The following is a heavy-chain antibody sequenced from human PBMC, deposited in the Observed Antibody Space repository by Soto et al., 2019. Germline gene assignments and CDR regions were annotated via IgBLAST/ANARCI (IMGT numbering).Heavy chain of an antibody. CDR1: GGSFSGYY. CDR3: AKHRSWYYIDSFDI. V-gene: IGHV4-34*01. D-gene: IGHD6-13*01. CDR2: INHSGSN. J-gene: IGHJ3*02. Sequence: QVQLQQWGAGLLKPSETLSLTCAVYGGSFSGYYWSWIRQPPGKGLEWIGEINHSGSNNYNPSLKSRVTISVDTSKNHFPLKLSSVTAADTAVYYCAKHRSWYYIDSFDIWGQVTMVTFSS.